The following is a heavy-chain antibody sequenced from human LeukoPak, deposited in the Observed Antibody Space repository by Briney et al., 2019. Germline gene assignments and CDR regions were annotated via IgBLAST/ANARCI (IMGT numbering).Heavy chain of an antibody. CDR2: TYHSGST. Sequence: SETLSLTCAVSGYSISSGYYWGWIRQPPGKGLEWIGSTYHSGSTYYNPSLKSRVTISVDTSKNQFSLKLSSVTAADTAVYYCASLGSGERRYFDYWGQGTLVTVSS. CDR1: GYSISSGYY. V-gene: IGHV4-38-2*01. D-gene: IGHD3-10*01. CDR3: ASLGSGERRYFDY. J-gene: IGHJ4*02.